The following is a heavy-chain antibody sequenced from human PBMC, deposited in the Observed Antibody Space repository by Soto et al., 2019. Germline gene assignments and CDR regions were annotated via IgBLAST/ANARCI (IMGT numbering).Heavy chain of an antibody. J-gene: IGHJ5*02. Sequence: EMQLVESGGGLVQSGGSLRLSCVVSGFTVSSNYMSWVRQAPGKGLEWVSVIYSGTGTGTYYADSVKGRFTISRDNSKNTLYLQMNSLRVEDTAVYYCARHDYGHLNWFDPWGQGTLVTVSS. D-gene: IGHD4-17*01. CDR3: ARHDYGHLNWFDP. CDR2: IYSGTGTGT. CDR1: GFTVSSNY. V-gene: IGHV3-66*04.